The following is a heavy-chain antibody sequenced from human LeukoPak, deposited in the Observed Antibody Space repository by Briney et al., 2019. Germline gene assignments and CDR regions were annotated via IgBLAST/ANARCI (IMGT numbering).Heavy chain of an antibody. CDR3: AKLEGSGWSGYMDV. Sequence: GGSLRLSCLASGFTFDNYAMNWVRQAPGKGLEWVSAMSGSGDATYYADSVRGRFIISRDNSKNTLFLQLRSLRAEDTAIYYCAKLEGSGWSGYMDVWGKGTTVTVSS. D-gene: IGHD6-19*01. CDR1: GFTFDNYA. V-gene: IGHV3-23*01. CDR2: MSGSGDAT. J-gene: IGHJ6*03.